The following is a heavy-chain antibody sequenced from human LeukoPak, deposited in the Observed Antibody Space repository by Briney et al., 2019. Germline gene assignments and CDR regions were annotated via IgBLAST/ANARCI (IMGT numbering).Heavy chain of an antibody. D-gene: IGHD5-12*01. Sequence: PSETLSLTCTVSGGSISSSSYYWGWIRQPPGKGLEWIGEINHSGSTNYNPSLKSRVTISVDTSKNQFSLKLSSVTAADTAVYYCARITPEWIDFDYWGQGTLVTVSS. CDR3: ARITPEWIDFDY. V-gene: IGHV4-39*07. J-gene: IGHJ4*02. CDR2: INHSGST. CDR1: GGSISSSSYY.